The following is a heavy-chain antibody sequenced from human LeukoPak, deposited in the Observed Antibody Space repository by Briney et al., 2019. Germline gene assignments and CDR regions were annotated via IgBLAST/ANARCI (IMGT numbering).Heavy chain of an antibody. V-gene: IGHV4-39*01. CDR3: AIQTYYYDSSGYYRQDY. J-gene: IGHJ4*02. CDR1: GGSISSSSYY. D-gene: IGHD3-22*01. CDR2: IYYSGST. Sequence: PSETLSLTCTVSGGSISSSSYYWGWIRQPPGKGLEWIGSIYYSGSTYYNPSLKSRVTISVDTSKNQFSPKLSSVTAADTAVYYCAIQTYYYDSSGYYRQDYWGQGTLVTVSS.